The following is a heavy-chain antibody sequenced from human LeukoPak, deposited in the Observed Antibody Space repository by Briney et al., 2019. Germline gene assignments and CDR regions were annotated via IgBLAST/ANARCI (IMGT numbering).Heavy chain of an antibody. D-gene: IGHD6-6*01. CDR2: INPNSGGT. V-gene: IGHV1-2*04. CDR3: ARDLSSSSGGYYYGMDV. Sequence: ASVTVSCKASGYTFTGYYMHWVRQAPGQGLEWMGWINPNSGGTNYAQKFQGWVTMTRDTSISTAYMELSRLRSDDTAVYYCARDLSSSSGGYYYGMDVWGQGTTVTVSS. J-gene: IGHJ6*02. CDR1: GYTFTGYY.